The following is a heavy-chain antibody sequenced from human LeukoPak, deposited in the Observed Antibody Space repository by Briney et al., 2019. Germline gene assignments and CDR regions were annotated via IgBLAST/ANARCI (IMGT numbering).Heavy chain of an antibody. V-gene: IGHV3-23*01. CDR3: ARGAVLMVYATSSHAFDI. J-gene: IGHJ3*02. Sequence: KSGGSLRLSCAASGFTFSSYAMSWVRQAPGKGLEWVSAISGSGGSTYYADSVKGRFTISRDNSKNTLYLQMNSLRAEDTAVYYCARGAVLMVYATSSHAFDIWGQGTMVTVSS. D-gene: IGHD2-8*01. CDR1: GFTFSSYA. CDR2: ISGSGGST.